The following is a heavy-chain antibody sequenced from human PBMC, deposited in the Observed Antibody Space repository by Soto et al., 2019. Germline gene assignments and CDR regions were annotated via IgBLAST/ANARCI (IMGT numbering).Heavy chain of an antibody. CDR2: ISFNGDVT. Sequence: GSLRLSCAASGFSFSAYYMSWICQAPAKGLEWVSYISFNGDVTRYSDSVGGRFTVSRDNAKKSLYLQMNSLRVEDTAVYYCAGEYGPPGHNYAMDFWGQGTTVTVSS. J-gene: IGHJ6*02. CDR1: GFSFSAYY. CDR3: AGEYGPPGHNYAMDF. D-gene: IGHD2-8*01. V-gene: IGHV3-11*01.